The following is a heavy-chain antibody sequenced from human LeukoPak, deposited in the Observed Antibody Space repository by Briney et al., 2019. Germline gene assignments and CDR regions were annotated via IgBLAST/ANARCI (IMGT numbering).Heavy chain of an antibody. V-gene: IGHV4-59*11. CDR3: ASGAYSSGNYFDY. J-gene: IGHJ4*02. CDR1: GGSISDHN. D-gene: IGHD3-16*01. CDR2: IYDTGNT. Sequence: SVTLSLTCSVSGGSISDHNWSWIRQPPGKGLEWIGYIYDTGNTNYNPSLLSRVTISVDTSRNQFSLRLRSVTAADTAVYYCASGAYSSGNYFDYWGQGTLVTVSS.